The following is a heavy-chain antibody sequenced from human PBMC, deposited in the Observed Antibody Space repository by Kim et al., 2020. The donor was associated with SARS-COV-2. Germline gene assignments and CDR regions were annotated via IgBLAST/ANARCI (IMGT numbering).Heavy chain of an antibody. D-gene: IGHD2-21*02. J-gene: IGHJ6*02. V-gene: IGHV3-30*18. Sequence: GGSLRLSCAASGFTFSLYGMHWVRQAPGRGLEWVAVISYDGTNEFYADSVKGRFTISRDNSKNTLYLQMNSLRAEDTAVYYCAKKGDWDVLRNGVDAWGQGTSVTVSS. CDR1: GFTFSLYG. CDR3: AKKGDWDVLRNGVDA. CDR2: ISYDGTNE.